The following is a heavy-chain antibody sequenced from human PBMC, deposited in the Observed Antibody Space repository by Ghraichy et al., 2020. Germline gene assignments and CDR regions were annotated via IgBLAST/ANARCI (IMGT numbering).Heavy chain of an antibody. CDR2: IYTSGSI. Sequence: ESLNISCTVSGGSISSYYWSWIRQPPGKGLEWIGYIYTSGSINYNPSLKSRVTISVDTSKNQFSLKLSSVTAADTAVYYCARLVGDGYNLLSYYYGMDVWGQETTVTVSS. V-gene: IGHV4-4*09. CDR1: GGSISSYY. J-gene: IGHJ6*02. D-gene: IGHD5-24*01. CDR3: ARLVGDGYNLLSYYYGMDV.